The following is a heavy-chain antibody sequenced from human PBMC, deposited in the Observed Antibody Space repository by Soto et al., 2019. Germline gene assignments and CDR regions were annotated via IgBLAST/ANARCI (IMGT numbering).Heavy chain of an antibody. D-gene: IGHD3-22*01. CDR1: GFTFRNYG. CDR3: ARDQLYYNDISGRPLNAFDV. V-gene: IGHV3-48*01. J-gene: IGHJ3*01. CDR2: IGIGSSTK. Sequence: GGSLRLSCAASGFTFRNYGMNWVRQAPGKGLEWVSYIGIGSSTKYYADSVKGRFTISRDNAKNSLYLQMNSLRAEDTAVYYCARDQLYYNDISGRPLNAFDVWGQGTMVTVPS.